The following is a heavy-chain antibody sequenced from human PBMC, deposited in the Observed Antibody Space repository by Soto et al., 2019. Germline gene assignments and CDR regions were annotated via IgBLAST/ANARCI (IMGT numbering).Heavy chain of an antibody. J-gene: IGHJ4*02. Sequence: PGGSLRLSCAASGFTFSDYYMSWIRQAPGKGLEWVSYISSSSSYTNYADSVKGRFTISRDNAKNSLYLQMNSLRAEDTAVYYCARVRYSGSYLHFDYWGQGTLVTAPQ. CDR1: GFTFSDYY. V-gene: IGHV3-11*06. CDR3: ARVRYSGSYLHFDY. D-gene: IGHD1-26*01. CDR2: ISSSSSYT.